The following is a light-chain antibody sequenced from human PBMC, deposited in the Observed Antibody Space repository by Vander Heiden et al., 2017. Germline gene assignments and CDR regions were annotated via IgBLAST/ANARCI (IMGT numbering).Light chain of an antibody. J-gene: IGKJ1*01. Sequence: DIQMTQSPSSLSASVGDRVTITSRASQSISSYLNWYQQKPGKAPKLLIYAASSLQSGVPSRFSGSGSVTDFTLTISRLQPADFATYYCQQSDSTLGTFGQGTKVEIK. V-gene: IGKV1-39*01. CDR3: QQSDSTLGT. CDR2: AAS. CDR1: QSISSY.